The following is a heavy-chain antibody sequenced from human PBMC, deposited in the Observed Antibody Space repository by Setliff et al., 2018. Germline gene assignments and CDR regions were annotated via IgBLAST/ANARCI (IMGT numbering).Heavy chain of an antibody. CDR3: ASSRDYNFWSGYYSPLDY. V-gene: IGHV1-69*13. Sequence: ASVKVSCKASGGTFSSYAISWVRQAPGQGLEWMGRIIPIFGTANYAQKFQGRVTITADESTSTAYMELSSLRSEDTAVYYCASSRDYNFWSGYYSPLDYWGQGTLVTVSS. CDR1: GGTFSSYA. J-gene: IGHJ4*02. D-gene: IGHD3-3*01. CDR2: IIPIFGTA.